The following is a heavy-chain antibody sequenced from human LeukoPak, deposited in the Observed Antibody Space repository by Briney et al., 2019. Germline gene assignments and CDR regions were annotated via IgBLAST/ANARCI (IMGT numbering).Heavy chain of an antibody. D-gene: IGHD4-11*01. Sequence: PSETLSLTCAVYGGSFSGYYWSWIRQPPGKGLEWLGEINHSGSTNYNPSLKSRVTISVDTSKNQFSLKLSSVTAADTAVYYCARDRGGRNYGTCFDYWGQGTLVTVSS. V-gene: IGHV4-34*01. CDR3: ARDRGGRNYGTCFDY. CDR2: INHSGST. J-gene: IGHJ4*02. CDR1: GGSFSGYY.